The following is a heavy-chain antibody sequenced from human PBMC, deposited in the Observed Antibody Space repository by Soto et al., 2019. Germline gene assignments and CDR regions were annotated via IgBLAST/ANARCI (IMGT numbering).Heavy chain of an antibody. Sequence: EGQLLESGGGLVQPGGSLRLSCAAAGFTFSSYAMNWVRQAPGKGLEWVSGIGVSGGSTYYAESVKGRFTIARDNSKNTLHLQMNSLRAEDTAVYYCAKSRVSTTGYSGVDVWGQGTTVTVSS. CDR3: AKSRVSTTGYSGVDV. D-gene: IGHD4-17*01. CDR2: IGVSGGST. V-gene: IGHV3-23*01. J-gene: IGHJ6*02. CDR1: GFTFSSYA.